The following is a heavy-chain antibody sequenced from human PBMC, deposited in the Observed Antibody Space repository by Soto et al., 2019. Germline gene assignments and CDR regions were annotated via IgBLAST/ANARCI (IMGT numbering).Heavy chain of an antibody. V-gene: IGHV4-39*01. J-gene: IGHJ6*02. CDR3: ARHSGDYGDYYYGMDV. CDR1: AGSISSRSYY. Sequence: SETLSLTCTVSAGSISSRSYYGGWIRQPPGKGLEWIGSIYYSGSTYYNPSLKSRVTISVDTSKNQFSLKLSSVTAADTAVYYCARHSGDYGDYYYGMDVWGQGTTVT. CDR2: IYYSGST. D-gene: IGHD4-17*01.